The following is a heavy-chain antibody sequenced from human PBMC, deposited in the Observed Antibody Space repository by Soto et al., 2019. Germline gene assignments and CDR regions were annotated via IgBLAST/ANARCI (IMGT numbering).Heavy chain of an antibody. CDR3: ARDDLRWLRSLYFDY. CDR2: ISSSSSYI. V-gene: IGHV3-21*01. Sequence: PGGSLRLSCAASGFTFSSYSMNWVRQAPGKGLEWVSSISSSSSYIYYADSVKGRFTISRDNAKNSLYLQMNSLRAEDTAVYYCARDDLRWLRSLYFDYWGQGTLVTVSS. J-gene: IGHJ4*02. D-gene: IGHD5-12*01. CDR1: GFTFSSYS.